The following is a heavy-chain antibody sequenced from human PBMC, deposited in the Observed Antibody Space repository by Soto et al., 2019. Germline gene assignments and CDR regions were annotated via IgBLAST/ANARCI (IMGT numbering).Heavy chain of an antibody. J-gene: IGHJ4*02. V-gene: IGHV3-23*01. CDR3: AKVDDIVVVPAAIGNFDY. CDR2: FTGSGDTT. CDR1: GFSFSSYA. D-gene: IGHD2-2*01. Sequence: GGSLRLSCAGSGFSFSSYAMSWVRQAPGKGLEWVSLFTGSGDTTYYADSVKGRFTISRDSSKNKLFLQMNSLRAEDTAVYYCAKVDDIVVVPAAIGNFDYWGQGTLVTVSS.